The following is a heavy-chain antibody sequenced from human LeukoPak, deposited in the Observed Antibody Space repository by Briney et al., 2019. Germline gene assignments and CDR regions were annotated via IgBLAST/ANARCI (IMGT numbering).Heavy chain of an antibody. CDR1: GGSIRSYY. D-gene: IGHD1/OR15-1a*01. Sequence: PSETLSLTCTVSGGSIRSYYWSWIRQPPGKGLEWIGYIYYSGSTNYNPSPKSRVTISVDTSKNQFSLKLSSVTAADTAVYYCAGGSRTMYYFDYWGQGTLVTVSS. CDR3: AGGSRTMYYFDY. J-gene: IGHJ4*02. V-gene: IGHV4-59*01. CDR2: IYYSGST.